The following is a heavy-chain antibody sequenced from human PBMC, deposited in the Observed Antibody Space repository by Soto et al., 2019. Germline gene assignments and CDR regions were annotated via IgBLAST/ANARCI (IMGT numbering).Heavy chain of an antibody. D-gene: IGHD3-9*01. CDR2: ITPNIGEK. CDR1: GFAFNDYS. CDR3: AKSGDKFGTTGYYYFDY. Sequence: EVHLLESGGGLVQPGGSLRLSCAASGFAFNDYSMTWVRQPPGKGLEWVSSITPNIGEKHYPDSLAGRFTISRDNSKNTVSLQVNNVRAEDTAMYFCAKSGDKFGTTGYYYFDYWGPGALVTVSS. J-gene: IGHJ4*02. V-gene: IGHV3-23*01.